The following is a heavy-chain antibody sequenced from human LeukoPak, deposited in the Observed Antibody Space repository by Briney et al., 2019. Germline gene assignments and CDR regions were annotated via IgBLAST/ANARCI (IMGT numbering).Heavy chain of an antibody. D-gene: IGHD5/OR15-5a*01. CDR3: AKSMSTFYRGFFDY. CDR1: GFTFSTYA. Sequence: GGSLRLSCAASGFTFSTYAMSWVPQAPGMGRWWGSTISNNGGGTYYADSVKGRLTNSRDNSKNTLYLQINSLRAEDTAMYYCAKSMSTFYRGFFDYWGQGTLVSVSS. V-gene: IGHV3-23*01. J-gene: IGHJ4*02. CDR2: ISNNGGGT.